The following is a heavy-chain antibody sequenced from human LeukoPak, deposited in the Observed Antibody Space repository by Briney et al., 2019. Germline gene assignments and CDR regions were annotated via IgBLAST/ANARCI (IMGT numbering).Heavy chain of an antibody. Sequence: AGGSLRLSCAASGFTFSSYSMNWVRQAPGKGLEWVSSISSSSSYIYYADSVKGRFTISRDNAKNSLYLQMNSLRAEDTAVYYCAKGGELNWNYVGLFDYWGQGTLVTVSS. CDR3: AKGGELNWNYVGLFDY. CDR1: GFTFSSYS. D-gene: IGHD1-7*01. V-gene: IGHV3-21*01. CDR2: ISSSSSYI. J-gene: IGHJ4*02.